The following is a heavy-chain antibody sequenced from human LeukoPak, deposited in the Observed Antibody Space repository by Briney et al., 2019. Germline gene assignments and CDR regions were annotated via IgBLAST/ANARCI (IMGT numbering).Heavy chain of an antibody. V-gene: IGHV3-48*03. D-gene: IGHD3-10*02. J-gene: IGHJ6*04. CDR2: ISSSGSTI. Sequence: GGSLRLSCAASGFTFRSYEMNWLRHAPGKGLEWVSYISSSGSTIYYADSVKGRFTISRDNAKNSLYLQMNSLRAEDTAVYYCAELGITMIGGVWGKGTTVTISS. CDR3: AELGITMIGGV. CDR1: GFTFRSYE.